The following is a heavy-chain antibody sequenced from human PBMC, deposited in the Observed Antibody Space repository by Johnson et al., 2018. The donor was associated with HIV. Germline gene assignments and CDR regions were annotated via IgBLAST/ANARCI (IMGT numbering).Heavy chain of an antibody. D-gene: IGHD1-26*01. J-gene: IGHJ3*02. CDR1: GFTFSDDY. Sequence: QVQLVESGGGLVKPGGSLRLSCAASGFTFSDDYMSWIRQAPGKGLEWVSYISRSGSTITYADSVKGRFTISRDNTKNSLYLQMNSLRAEDTALYYCARDAPDSGSYHAFDIWGQVTMVTVSS. CDR3: ARDAPDSGSYHAFDI. CDR2: ISRSGSTI. V-gene: IGHV3-11*04.